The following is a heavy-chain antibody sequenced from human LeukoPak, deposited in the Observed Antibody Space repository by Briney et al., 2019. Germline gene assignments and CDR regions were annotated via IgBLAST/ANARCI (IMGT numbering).Heavy chain of an antibody. CDR3: AKFDAEYTGSYSYYYYMDV. J-gene: IGHJ6*03. D-gene: IGHD1-26*01. V-gene: IGHV3-23*01. CDR2: ISVSRGST. Sequence: GGSLRPSCAASGFTFSSYAMSWVRQAPGKGLEWFSAISVSRGSTYYTDSVKGRFTISRDNSKNTLYLQMNSLRAEDTAVYYCAKFDAEYTGSYSYYYYMDVWGKGTTVTVSS. CDR1: GFTFSSYA.